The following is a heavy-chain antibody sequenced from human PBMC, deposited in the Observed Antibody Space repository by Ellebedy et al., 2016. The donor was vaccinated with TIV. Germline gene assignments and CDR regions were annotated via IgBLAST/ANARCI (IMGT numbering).Heavy chain of an antibody. J-gene: IGHJ6*02. D-gene: IGHD1/OR15-1a*01. Sequence: GGSLRLSXEASGFNFRSFWMSWVRQAPGKGLEWAANINQDESEKYYGDSVRGRFTIFRDNAKNSLYLEMNSLRGEDTGVYYCARTGSDWDTYYYYYGLDAWGQGTTVTVSS. CDR2: INQDESEK. CDR1: GFNFRSFW. V-gene: IGHV3-7*01. CDR3: ARTGSDWDTYYYYYGLDA.